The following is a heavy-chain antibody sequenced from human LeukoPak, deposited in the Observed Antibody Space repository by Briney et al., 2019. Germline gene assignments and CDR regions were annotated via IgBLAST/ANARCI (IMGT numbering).Heavy chain of an antibody. V-gene: IGHV1-2*02. Sequence: GTSVKVCCKASGYTFTRYYMHWVGQAPGQGLEWMGWINPNSGGTNYAQKVQGRVTMTRDPSISTAYMELSRLRSDEPAVYYCTRDSGERGSGSYLIAYWGQGTLVTVSS. J-gene: IGHJ4*02. CDR3: TRDSGERGSGSYLIAY. CDR2: INPNSGGT. CDR1: GYTFTRYY. D-gene: IGHD3-10*01.